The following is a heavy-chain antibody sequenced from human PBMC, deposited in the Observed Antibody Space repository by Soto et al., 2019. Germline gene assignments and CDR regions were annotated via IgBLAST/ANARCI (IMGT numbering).Heavy chain of an antibody. D-gene: IGHD6-19*01. CDR2: IYSGGST. Sequence: EVQLVESGGGLVQPGGSLRLSCAASGFTVSSNYMSWVRQAPGKGLEWVSVIYSGGSTYYADSVKGRFTISRDNSKNTLYLQMNSLRAEDTAVYYCARDVREIPISLIAVAGIGYAFDIWGQGTMVTVSS. CDR3: ARDVREIPISLIAVAGIGYAFDI. J-gene: IGHJ3*02. CDR1: GFTVSSNY. V-gene: IGHV3-66*01.